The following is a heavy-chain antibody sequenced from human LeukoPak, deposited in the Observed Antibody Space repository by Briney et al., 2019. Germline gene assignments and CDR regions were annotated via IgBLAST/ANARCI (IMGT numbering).Heavy chain of an antibody. CDR3: ASRFRNWANRKTYYFDY. CDR2: INHSGST. D-gene: IGHD7-27*01. J-gene: IGHJ4*02. Sequence: PSETLSLTCAVYGGSFSGYYWSWIRQPPGKGLEWTGEINHSGSTNYNPSLKSRVTISVDTSKNQFSLKLSSVTAADTAVYYCASRFRNWANRKTYYFDYWGQGTLVTVSS. V-gene: IGHV4-34*01. CDR1: GGSFSGYY.